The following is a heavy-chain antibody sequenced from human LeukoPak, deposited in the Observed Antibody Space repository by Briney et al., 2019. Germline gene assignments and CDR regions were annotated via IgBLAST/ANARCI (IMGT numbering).Heavy chain of an antibody. V-gene: IGHV3-30*02. Sequence: GGSLRLSCAASGFTFSSYGMHWVRQAPGKGLEWVAFIRYDGSNKYYADSVKGRFTISRDNSKNTLYLQMNSLRAEDMAVYYCAKDLSHPKFYYGSGRHFPSWFDPWGQGTLVTVSS. CDR1: GFTFSSYG. J-gene: IGHJ5*02. CDR2: IRYDGSNK. D-gene: IGHD3-10*01. CDR3: AKDLSHPKFYYGSGRHFPSWFDP.